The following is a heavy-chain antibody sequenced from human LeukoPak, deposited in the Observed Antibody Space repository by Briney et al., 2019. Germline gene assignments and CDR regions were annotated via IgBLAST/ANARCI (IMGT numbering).Heavy chain of an antibody. CDR1: GYAFIGYY. CDR3: ARECGYSYGFLDY. D-gene: IGHD5-18*01. J-gene: IGHJ4*02. Sequence: ASVKVSCKASGYAFIGYYIYWLRQAPGQGLEWMGWINPNCGGTRYAQEFQGRVNMTMDTSISTAYMELRSLRSDDTAVYYCARECGYSYGFLDYWGQGTLVTVSS. V-gene: IGHV1-2*02. CDR2: INPNCGGT.